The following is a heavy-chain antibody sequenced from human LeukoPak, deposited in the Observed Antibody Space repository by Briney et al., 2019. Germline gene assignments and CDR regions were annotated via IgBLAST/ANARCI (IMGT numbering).Heavy chain of an antibody. CDR3: AKDRSQGAFDI. CDR2: ISYDGSNK. J-gene: IGHJ3*02. V-gene: IGHV3-30*18. CDR1: RFTFSSYG. Sequence: PGGSLRLSCAASRFTFSSYGMHWVRQAPGKGLEWVAVISYDGSNKDYADSVKGRFTISRDNSKNTLYLQMNSLRAEDTAVYYCAKDRSQGAFDIWGQGTMVTVSS.